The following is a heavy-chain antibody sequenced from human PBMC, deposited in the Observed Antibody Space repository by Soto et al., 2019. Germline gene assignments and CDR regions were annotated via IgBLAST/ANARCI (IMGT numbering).Heavy chain of an antibody. CDR3: AKGYRMWKTEY. CDR2: IAPGNGNT. V-gene: IGHV1-3*01. J-gene: IGHJ4*02. CDR1: GYTFTDYA. D-gene: IGHD1-1*01. Sequence: ASVXVSFKSSGYTFTDYAIHLLRQAPGQRLEWMGWIAPGNGNTKYSQNFQGRVTITRDTSATTAYMELSSLRSEDKDVYYCAKGYRMWKTEYWGQGTLV.